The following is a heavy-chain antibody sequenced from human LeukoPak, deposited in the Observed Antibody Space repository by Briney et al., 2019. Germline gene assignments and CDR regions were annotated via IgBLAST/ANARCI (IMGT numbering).Heavy chain of an antibody. J-gene: IGHJ1*01. CDR1: GYTFTGYY. V-gene: IGHV1-2*06. CDR2: INPNSGGT. D-gene: IGHD6-6*01. CDR3: ARDPGIAARPGYFQH. Sequence: GASVKVSCKASGYTFTGYYMHWVRQAPGQGLEWMGRINPNSGGTNYEQKFQGRVTMTRDTYISTAYMELSRLRSDDTAVYCCARDPGIAARPGYFQHWGQGTLVTVSS.